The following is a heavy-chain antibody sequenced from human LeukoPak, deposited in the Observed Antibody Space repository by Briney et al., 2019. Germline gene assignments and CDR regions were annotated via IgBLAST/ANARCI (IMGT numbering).Heavy chain of an antibody. J-gene: IGHJ4*02. CDR2: INSDGSST. CDR1: GFTFSSYW. V-gene: IGHV3-74*01. Sequence: GGSLRLSCAASGFTFSSYWMHWVRQAPGKGLVWVSRINSDGSSTSYADSVKGRFTISRDNAKNSLYLQMNSLRAEDTALYYCAKTRYYYDSSGYCPFDYWGQGTLVTVSS. CDR3: AKTRYYYDSSGYCPFDY. D-gene: IGHD3-22*01.